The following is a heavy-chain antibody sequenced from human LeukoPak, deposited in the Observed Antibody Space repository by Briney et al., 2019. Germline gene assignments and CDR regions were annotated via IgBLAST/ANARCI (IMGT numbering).Heavy chain of an antibody. D-gene: IGHD3-3*01. Sequence: ASVKVSCKASGYTFTVYYMHWVRQAPGQGLEWMGWINPNSGGTNYAQKFQGRVTMTRDTSISTAYMELSRLRSDDTAVYYCARTPFMELAVDYWGRGTLVTVSS. CDR1: GYTFTVYY. CDR3: ARTPFMELAVDY. V-gene: IGHV1-2*02. J-gene: IGHJ4*02. CDR2: INPNSGGT.